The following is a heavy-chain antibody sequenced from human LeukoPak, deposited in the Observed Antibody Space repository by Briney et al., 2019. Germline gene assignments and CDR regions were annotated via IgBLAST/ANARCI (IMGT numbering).Heavy chain of an antibody. V-gene: IGHV3-48*01. CDR3: ARAGWSSRGY. CDR1: GFTFSSYS. Sequence: GGSLRLSCAASGFTFSSYSMNWVRQAPGEGLEWVSYISSSSSTIYYADSVKGRFTISRDNAKNSLYLQMNSLRAEDTAVYYCARAGWSSRGYWGQGTLVTVSS. J-gene: IGHJ4*02. D-gene: IGHD6-13*01. CDR2: ISSSSSTI.